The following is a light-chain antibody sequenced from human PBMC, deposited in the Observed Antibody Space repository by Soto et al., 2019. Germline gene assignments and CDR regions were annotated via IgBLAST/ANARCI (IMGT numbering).Light chain of an antibody. V-gene: IGLV2-14*01. CDR2: DVS. J-gene: IGLJ1*01. CDR3: SSNTTGGSYV. CDR1: SSDVGGYNS. Sequence: QSALTQPASVSGSPGLSIAISCTGTSSDVGGYNSVSWYQQHPGKAPKLMIYDVSNRPSGVSNRFSGSKSGNTASLTISGLQAEDEGDYYYSSNTTGGSYVFGTGTKLTVL.